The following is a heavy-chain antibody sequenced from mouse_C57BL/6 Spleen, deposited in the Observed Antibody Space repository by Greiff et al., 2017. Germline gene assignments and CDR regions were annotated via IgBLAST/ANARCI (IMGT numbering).Heavy chain of an antibody. CDR1: GFTFSSYA. CDR2: ISDGGSYT. Sequence: EVQLQESGGGLVKPGGSLKLSCAASGFTFSSYAMSWVRQTPEKRLEWVATISDGGSYTYYPDNVKGRFTISRDNAKNNLYLQMSHLKSEDTAMYYCTRANPFAYWGQGTLVTVSA. V-gene: IGHV5-4*01. J-gene: IGHJ3*01. CDR3: TRANPFAY.